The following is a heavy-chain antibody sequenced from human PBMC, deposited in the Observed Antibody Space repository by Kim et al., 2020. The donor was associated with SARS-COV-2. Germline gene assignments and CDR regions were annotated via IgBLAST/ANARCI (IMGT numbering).Heavy chain of an antibody. CDR3: ARRGYSGYGRGFYYFDY. Sequence: SVKVSCKASGGTFSSYAISWVRQAPGQGLEWMGGIIPIFGTANYAQKFQGRVTITADESTSTAYMELSSLRSEDTAGYYCARRGYSGYGRGFYYFDYWGQGTLVTVSS. CDR1: GGTFSSYA. J-gene: IGHJ4*02. CDR2: IIPIFGTA. V-gene: IGHV1-69*13. D-gene: IGHD5-12*01.